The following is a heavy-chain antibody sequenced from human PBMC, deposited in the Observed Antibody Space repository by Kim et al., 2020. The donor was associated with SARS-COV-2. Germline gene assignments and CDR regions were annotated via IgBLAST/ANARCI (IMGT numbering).Heavy chain of an antibody. V-gene: IGHV3-23*01. CDR1: GFTFSSYA. CDR2: ISGSGGST. Sequence: GGSLRLSCAASGFTFSSYAMSWVRQAPGKGLEWVSAISGSGGSTYYADSVKGRFTISRDNSKNTLYLQMNSLRAEDTAVYYCAKEWRYGSGSYVSWYFDLWGPGTLVTVSS. D-gene: IGHD3-10*01. J-gene: IGHJ2*01. CDR3: AKEWRYGSGSYVSWYFDL.